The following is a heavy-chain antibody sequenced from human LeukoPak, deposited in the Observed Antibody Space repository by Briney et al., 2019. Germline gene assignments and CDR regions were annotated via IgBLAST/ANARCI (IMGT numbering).Heavy chain of an antibody. Sequence: PGGSLSLSCVASGFTISTYAMNWVRQAPGKGLEWVSYSSSSGSTIYYADSVKGRFTISRDIAKNSLYLQMNSLRGEDTAVYYCSRDGGTNWDLDFWGQGTLVTVSS. CDR2: SSSSGSTI. CDR3: SRDGGTNWDLDF. J-gene: IGHJ4*02. D-gene: IGHD1-1*01. V-gene: IGHV3-48*01. CDR1: GFTISTYA.